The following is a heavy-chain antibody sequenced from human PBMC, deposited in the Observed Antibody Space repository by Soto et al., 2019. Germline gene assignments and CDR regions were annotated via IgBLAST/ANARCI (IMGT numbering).Heavy chain of an antibody. CDR3: ARDPGGTFDI. CDR1: GFTVSSNY. Sequence: GGSLRLSCAASGFTVSSNYMSWVRQAPGKGLEWVSVIYSGGSTYYADSVKGRFTNSRHNSKNTLFFQMNSLRAEDTAVYYCARDPGGTFDIWGQGTMVTVSS. J-gene: IGHJ3*02. D-gene: IGHD3-16*01. V-gene: IGHV3-53*04. CDR2: IYSGGST.